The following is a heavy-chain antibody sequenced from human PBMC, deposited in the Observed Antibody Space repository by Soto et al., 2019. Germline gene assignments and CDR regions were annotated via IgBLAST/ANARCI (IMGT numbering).Heavy chain of an antibody. CDR2: IYYSGST. D-gene: IGHD6-6*01. V-gene: IGHV4-31*03. CDR3: ARVFREQLGGRWFDP. Sequence: KTSETLSLTCTVSGGSISSGGYYWSWIRQHPGKGLEWIGYIYYSGSTYYNPSLKSRVTISVDTSKNQFSLKLSSVTAADTAVYYCARVFREQLGGRWFDPWGQGTLVTVSS. J-gene: IGHJ5*02. CDR1: GGSISSGGYY.